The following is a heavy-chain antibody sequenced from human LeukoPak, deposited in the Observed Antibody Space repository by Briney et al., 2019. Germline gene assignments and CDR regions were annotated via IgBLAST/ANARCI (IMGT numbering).Heavy chain of an antibody. V-gene: IGHV3-48*02. CDR1: GFTFSPYS. Sequence: GGSLRLSCAASGFTFSPYSMNWVRQAPGKGLEWVSYISSSSITIFYADSVKGRFTISRDSARNSLYLQMNSLRDEDTAVYYCARDRRYYGDSYLNGLDVWGQGTTDTVSS. J-gene: IGHJ6*02. CDR2: ISSSSITI. CDR3: ARDRRYYGDSYLNGLDV. D-gene: IGHD4-17*01.